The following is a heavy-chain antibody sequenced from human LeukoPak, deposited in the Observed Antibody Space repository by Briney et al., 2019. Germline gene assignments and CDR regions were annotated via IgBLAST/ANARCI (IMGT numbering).Heavy chain of an antibody. Sequence: GGSLRLSCAASGFIFSNYRLSWVHQAPGRGLEWVSSITNTSSNMYYADSVKGRFTISRDNAKNSVFLQMNGLRAEDTAVYYCVRDWGYWGQGTLVTVSS. J-gene: IGHJ4*02. V-gene: IGHV3-21*04. D-gene: IGHD3-22*01. CDR3: VRDWGY. CDR2: ITNTSSNM. CDR1: GFIFSNYR.